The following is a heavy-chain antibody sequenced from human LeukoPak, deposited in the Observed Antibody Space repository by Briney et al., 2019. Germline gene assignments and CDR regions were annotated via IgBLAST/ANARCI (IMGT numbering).Heavy chain of an antibody. CDR3: ARGGRDGYTLYPLDY. V-gene: IGHV4-59*08. J-gene: IGHJ4*02. CDR1: GGSISSYY. CDR2: IYYSGST. Sequence: KPSETLSLTCTVSGGSISSYYWSWIRQPPGKGLEWIGYIYYSGSTNYNPSLKSRVTISVDTSKNQLSLKLRSVTAADTAVYYCARGGRDGYTLYPLDYWGQGTLVTVFS. D-gene: IGHD5-24*01.